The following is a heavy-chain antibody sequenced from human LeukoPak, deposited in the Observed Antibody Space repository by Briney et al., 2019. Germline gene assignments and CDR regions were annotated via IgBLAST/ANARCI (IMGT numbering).Heavy chain of an antibody. CDR2: IYYSGST. Sequence: PSETLSLTCTVSGGSISSSSYYWGWIRQPPGKGLEWIGSIYYSGSTYYNPSLKSRVTISVDTSKNQFSLKLSSVTAADTAVYYCARQQALVVAATPGWFDPWGQGTLVTVSS. J-gene: IGHJ5*02. CDR1: GGSISSSSYY. CDR3: ARQQALVVAATPGWFDP. V-gene: IGHV4-39*01. D-gene: IGHD2-15*01.